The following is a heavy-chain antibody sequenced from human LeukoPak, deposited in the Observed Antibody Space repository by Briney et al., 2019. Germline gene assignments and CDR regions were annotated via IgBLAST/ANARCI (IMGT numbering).Heavy chain of an antibody. V-gene: IGHV4-4*09. D-gene: IGHD5-24*01. CDR1: GGSISSYY. CDR3: ARGEMATIPLWHFDL. CDR2: IYTSGST. Sequence: PSXTLSLTCTVSGGSISSYYWSWIRQPPGKGLEWIGYIYTSGSTNYNPSLKRRVTISVDTSKNQFSLKLSSVTAADTAVYYCARGEMATIPLWHFDLWGRGTLVTVSS. J-gene: IGHJ2*01.